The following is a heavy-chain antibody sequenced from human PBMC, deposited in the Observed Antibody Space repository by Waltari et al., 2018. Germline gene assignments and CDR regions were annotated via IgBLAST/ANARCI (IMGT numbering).Heavy chain of an antibody. CDR1: GGTFSSYA. V-gene: IGHV1-69*01. J-gene: IGHJ5*02. CDR2: LVPIFGTA. D-gene: IGHD4-17*01. Sequence: QVQLVQSGAEVKKPGSSVKVSCKASGGTFSSYAISWVRQAPGQGLEWMGGLVPIFGTANYAQKFQCRVTITADESTSTAYMELNSLRAEDTAVYYCVGVFGGVYGDYVKWFDPWGQGTLVTVSS. CDR3: VGVFGGVYGDYVKWFDP.